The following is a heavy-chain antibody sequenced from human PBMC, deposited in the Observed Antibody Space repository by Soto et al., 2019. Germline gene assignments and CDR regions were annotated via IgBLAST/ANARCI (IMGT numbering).Heavy chain of an antibody. CDR3: ARTALRYSSGWSTPSY. J-gene: IGHJ4*02. V-gene: IGHV3-21*01. CDR1: GFAFSSYS. D-gene: IGHD6-19*01. Sequence: PGGSLRLSCAASGFAFSSYSMNWVRQAPGKGLEWVSSISSSSSYIYYADSVKGRFTISRDNAKNSLYLQMNSLRAEDTSVYYCARTALRYSSGWSTPSYWGQGTLVTVSS. CDR2: ISSSSSYI.